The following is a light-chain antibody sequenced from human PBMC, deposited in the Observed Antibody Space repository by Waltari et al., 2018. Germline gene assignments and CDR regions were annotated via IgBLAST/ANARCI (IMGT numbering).Light chain of an antibody. J-gene: IGLJ3*02. CDR2: EGS. CDR3: CSYAASSVRV. Sequence: QSALTQPASVSGSPGQSITISCTGTSSDVGSYNLVSWYQQHPGKAPKLMIYEGSKRPSGVSNRFSGSKSGNTASLTSSGLQAEDEADYYCCSYAASSVRVFGGGTKLTVL. V-gene: IGLV2-23*01. CDR1: SSDVGSYNL.